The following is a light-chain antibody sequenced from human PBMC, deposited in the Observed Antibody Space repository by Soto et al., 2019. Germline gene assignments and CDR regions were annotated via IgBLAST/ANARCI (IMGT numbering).Light chain of an antibody. Sequence: QSVLTQPASVSGSPGQSITISCTGTSSDIGGYYHVSWYQHHPGKAPKLLIYQVTNRPSRVSNRFSGSKSGNTASLTISGLQADDEADYYCTSYSSSDIFYVFGNGTKVTVL. CDR3: TSYSSSDIFYV. J-gene: IGLJ1*01. CDR1: SSDIGGYYH. CDR2: QVT. V-gene: IGLV2-14*01.